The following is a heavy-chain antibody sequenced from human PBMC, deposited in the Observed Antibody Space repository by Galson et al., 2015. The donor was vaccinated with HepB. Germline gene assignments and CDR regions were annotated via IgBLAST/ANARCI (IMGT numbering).Heavy chain of an antibody. CDR1: GFTFSSHI. J-gene: IGHJ6*03. D-gene: IGHD1-7*01. CDR2: MATTGSYI. V-gene: IGHV3-21*01. CDR3: ARTGTRQTHYYYYYMDV. Sequence: SLRLSCAASGFTFSSHIMNWVRQAPGKGLEWVSSMATTGSYIYYADSVKGRFTISRDNAKNSLYLQMNSLRAEDTAVYYCARTGTRQTHYYYYYMDVWGKGTTVTVSS.